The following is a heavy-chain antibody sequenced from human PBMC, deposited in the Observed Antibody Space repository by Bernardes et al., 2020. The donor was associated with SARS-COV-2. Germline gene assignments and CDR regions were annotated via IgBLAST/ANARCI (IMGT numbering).Heavy chain of an antibody. J-gene: IGHJ3*02. CDR2: ISSGGSPI. V-gene: IGHV3-48*03. Sequence: GGSLRLSCAASGFLFSSYEMNWVRQAPGKGLEWVSYISSGGSPIFYADSVKGRFTISRDNAKNSLYLQMNSLRAEDTAVYYCARDGLTTVIKDAFDIWGQGTRVTVSS. CDR1: GFLFSSYE. D-gene: IGHD4-17*01. CDR3: ARDGLTTVIKDAFDI.